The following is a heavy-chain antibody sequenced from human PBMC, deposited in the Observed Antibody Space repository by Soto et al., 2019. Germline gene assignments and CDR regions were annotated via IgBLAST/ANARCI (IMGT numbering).Heavy chain of an antibody. V-gene: IGHV4-39*01. CDR3: ARQLPVGATSWFAP. CDR1: GGSISSDDYF. Sequence: SETLSLTCTVSGGSISSDDYFWGWIRQPPGKGLEWIGSLYYGGSTFYNPSLQSRVTMSLDTSKNQFSLKLSSVTAADTAVYYCARQLPVGATSWFAPWGQGTLVTVSS. CDR2: LYYGGST. D-gene: IGHD1-26*01. J-gene: IGHJ5*02.